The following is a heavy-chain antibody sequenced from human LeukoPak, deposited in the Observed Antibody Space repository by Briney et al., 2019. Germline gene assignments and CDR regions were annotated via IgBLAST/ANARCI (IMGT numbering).Heavy chain of an antibody. CDR3: ARGRLGWFDP. CDR2: IYTSGST. D-gene: IGHD5-12*01. J-gene: IGHJ5*02. CDR1: GGSISGGSYY. Sequence: SQTLSLTCTVSGGSISGGSYYWSWIRQPAGKGLEWIGRIYTSGSTNYNPSLKSRVTISVDTSKNQFSLKLSSVTAADTAVYYCARGRLGWFDPWGQGTLVTVSS. V-gene: IGHV4-61*02.